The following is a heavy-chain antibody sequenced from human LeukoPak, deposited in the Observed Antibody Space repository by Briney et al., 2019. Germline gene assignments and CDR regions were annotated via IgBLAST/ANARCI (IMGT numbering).Heavy chain of an antibody. CDR1: GYTFTSYY. D-gene: IGHD6-13*01. Sequence: ASVMVSCKASGYTFTSYYTHKVRQASGQGLEWMGIINPSGGSTSYAQKFQGRVTMTRDTSTSTVYMELSSLRSEDTAVYYCARCMAAGMTFDYWGQGTLVTVSS. J-gene: IGHJ4*02. V-gene: IGHV1-46*01. CDR2: INPSGGST. CDR3: ARCMAAGMTFDY.